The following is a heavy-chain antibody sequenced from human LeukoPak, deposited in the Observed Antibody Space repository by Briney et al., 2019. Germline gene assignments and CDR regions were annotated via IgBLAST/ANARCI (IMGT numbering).Heavy chain of an antibody. CDR2: ISYDGSNK. V-gene: IGHV3-30*18. D-gene: IGHD5-24*01. J-gene: IGHJ4*02. CDR3: EKPSDGYNIWDSVDY. CDR1: GFTFSSYG. Sequence: PGGALRLSCAASGFTFSSYGMHWVRQAPGKGLAGVAVISYDGSNKYYADSVKGRFTISRDNSKNTLYLQMNSLRAEDTAVYYCEKPSDGYNIWDSVDYWGQGTLVTVSS.